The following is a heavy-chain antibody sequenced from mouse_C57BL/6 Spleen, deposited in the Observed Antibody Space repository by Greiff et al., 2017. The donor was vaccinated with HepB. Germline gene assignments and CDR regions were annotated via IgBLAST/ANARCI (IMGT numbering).Heavy chain of an antibody. CDR3: ARPGSSHYYAMGY. J-gene: IGHJ4*01. Sequence: QVQLKESGAELVKPGASVKISCKASGYAFSSYWMNWVKQRPGKGLEWIGQIYPGDGDTNYNGKFKGKATLTADKSSSTAYMQLSSLTSEDSAVYFCARPGSSHYYAMGYWGQGTSVTVSA. CDR1: GYAFSSYW. V-gene: IGHV1-80*01. CDR2: IYPGDGDT. D-gene: IGHD1-1*01.